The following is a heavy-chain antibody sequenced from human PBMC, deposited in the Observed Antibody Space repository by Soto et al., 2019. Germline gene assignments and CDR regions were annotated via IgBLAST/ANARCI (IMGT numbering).Heavy chain of an antibody. Sequence: EVQLVESGEGLVQPGGSLRLSCAASGFTFSSYAMHWVRQAPGKGLEYVSAINSNGGSTSYADSVKGRFTISRDNSKNTLYLQVGSLRAEDMAVYYCARGAWGGGYFALWGRGTLVTVSS. J-gene: IGHJ2*01. CDR2: INSNGGST. CDR1: GFTFSSYA. V-gene: IGHV3-64*02. CDR3: ARGAWGGGYFAL. D-gene: IGHD3-16*01.